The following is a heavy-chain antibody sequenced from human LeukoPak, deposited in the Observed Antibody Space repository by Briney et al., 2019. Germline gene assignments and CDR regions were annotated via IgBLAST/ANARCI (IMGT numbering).Heavy chain of an antibody. CDR2: IKQDGSDK. CDR3: ARVLPVASRDY. V-gene: IGHV3-7*01. Sequence: GGSLRLSCAASGFTFSSYWMSWVRQAPGKGLEWVANIKQDGSDKFYVDSVKGRFTISRDNAKNSMYLQMNSLRAEDTAVYYCARVLPVASRDYWGQGTLVTVSS. CDR1: GFTFSSYW. D-gene: IGHD2-2*01. J-gene: IGHJ4*02.